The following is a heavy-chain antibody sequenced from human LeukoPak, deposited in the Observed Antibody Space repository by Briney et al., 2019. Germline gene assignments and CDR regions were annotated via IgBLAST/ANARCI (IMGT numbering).Heavy chain of an antibody. J-gene: IGHJ4*02. CDR3: TTIEGGIPARLDARY. Sequence: GGSLRLSCAASGFTFSNAWMSWVRQAPGKGLEWVGRIKSKTDGGTTDYAAPVKGRFTISRDDSKNTLYLQMNSLKTEDTAVYYCTTIEGGIPARLDARYWGQGTLVTVSS. V-gene: IGHV3-15*01. CDR2: IKSKTDGGTT. CDR1: GFTFSNAW. D-gene: IGHD6-6*01.